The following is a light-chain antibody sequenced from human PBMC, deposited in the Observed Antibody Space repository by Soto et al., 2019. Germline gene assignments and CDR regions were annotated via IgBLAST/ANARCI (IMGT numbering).Light chain of an antibody. Sequence: ETVLTQSPAPLSFSPGERATLSCRASESVRSYLAWYQQKPGQAPRLLIYDASNTATGIPARFSGSGSGTDFTLTISSLEPEDFAVYYCQQRNNWPTFGQGTRLEIK. J-gene: IGKJ5*01. CDR3: QQRNNWPT. CDR2: DAS. V-gene: IGKV3-11*01. CDR1: ESVRSY.